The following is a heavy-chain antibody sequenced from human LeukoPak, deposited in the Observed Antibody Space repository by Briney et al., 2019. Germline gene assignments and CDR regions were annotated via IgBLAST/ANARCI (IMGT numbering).Heavy chain of an antibody. Sequence: PSETLSLTCTVSGYSISSGYYWGWIRQPPGKGLEWIGSIYHSGSTYYNPSLKSRVTISVDTSKNQFSLKLSSVTAADTAVYYCARGYGSGSYYSYYFDYWGQGTLVTVSS. J-gene: IGHJ4*02. V-gene: IGHV4-38-2*02. D-gene: IGHD3-10*01. CDR1: GYSISSGYY. CDR2: IYHSGST. CDR3: ARGYGSGSYYSYYFDY.